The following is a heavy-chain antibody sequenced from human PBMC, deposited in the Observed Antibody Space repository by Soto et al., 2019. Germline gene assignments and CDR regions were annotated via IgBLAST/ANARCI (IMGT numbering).Heavy chain of an antibody. CDR3: ARGGRMTTVVSHFDY. Sequence: EVQLLESGGGLVQRGGSLRLSCAASGFTFNNYAMTWVRQAPGKGLEWVSVISGSGSYTYYADSVKGRFTISRDSFKSKLYLQLNSLRADDTAVYYCARGGRMTTVVSHFDYWGRGTLVTVSS. CDR2: ISGSGSYT. V-gene: IGHV3-23*01. J-gene: IGHJ4*02. CDR1: GFTFNNYA. D-gene: IGHD4-17*01.